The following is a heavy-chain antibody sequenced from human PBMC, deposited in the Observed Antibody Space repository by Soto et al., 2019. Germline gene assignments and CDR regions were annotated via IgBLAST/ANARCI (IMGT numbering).Heavy chain of an antibody. D-gene: IGHD3-16*01. CDR2: IYYSGST. J-gene: IGHJ4*02. V-gene: IGHV4-59*01. Sequence: QVQLQESGPGLVKPSETLSLTCTVSGGSISSYYWSWIRQPPGKGLEWIGDIYYSGSTNYNPSLKSRVTISVDTSQSPFSLRLSAVTAADTALYYCARVWGVRNLYVDYWGQGTLVTVSS. CDR1: GGSISSYY. CDR3: ARVWGVRNLYVDY.